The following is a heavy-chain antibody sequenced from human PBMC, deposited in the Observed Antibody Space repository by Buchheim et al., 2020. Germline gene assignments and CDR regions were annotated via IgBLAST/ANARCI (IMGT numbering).Heavy chain of an antibody. CDR2: INRDGSAK. CDR3: TTAFNVRDDKFDH. V-gene: IGHV3-7*01. Sequence: EVRLVESGGNLVQPGGSLRLSCAASGFTFSDYFMTWVRQAPGEGLERVANINRDGSAKYYVDSVKGRFTVSRDNAKNSLFLYMNSLRVDDTAVYYCTTAFNVRDDKFDHWGQGTL. D-gene: IGHD1-1*01. J-gene: IGHJ4*02. CDR1: GFTFSDYF.